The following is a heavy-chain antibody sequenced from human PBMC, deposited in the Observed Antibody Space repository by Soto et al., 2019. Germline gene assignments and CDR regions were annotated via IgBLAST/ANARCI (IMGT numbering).Heavy chain of an antibody. CDR2: INNNGRT. D-gene: IGHD3-3*01. Sequence: SETLSLTCTVSGGSISSYYWSWIRQPPGTGLEWIGEINNNGRTNYNPSLKSRVTISVDTSKNQFSLKLTSVTAADTAVYYCASGYDFFDYWGQGTLVTVSS. CDR1: GGSISSYY. V-gene: IGHV4-34*01. CDR3: ASGYDFFDY. J-gene: IGHJ4*02.